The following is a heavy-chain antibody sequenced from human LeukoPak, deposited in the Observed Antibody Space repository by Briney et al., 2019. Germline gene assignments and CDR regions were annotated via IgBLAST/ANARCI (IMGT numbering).Heavy chain of an antibody. J-gene: IGHJ4*02. CDR2: IIPIFGTA. CDR3: VRDAYGSGKGFFDY. V-gene: IGHV1-69*13. D-gene: IGHD3-10*01. Sequence: SVKVSCKASGGTFSSYAISWVRQAPGQGLEWMGGIIPIFGTANYAQKFQGRVTITADESTSTAYMELSSLRSEDTAVYYCVRDAYGSGKGFFDYWGQGTLVTVSS. CDR1: GGTFSSYA.